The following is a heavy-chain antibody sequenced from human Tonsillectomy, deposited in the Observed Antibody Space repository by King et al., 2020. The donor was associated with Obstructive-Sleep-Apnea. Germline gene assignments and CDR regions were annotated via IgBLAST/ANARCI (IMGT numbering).Heavy chain of an antibody. CDR1: GGSISSAAYY. D-gene: IGHD3-22*01. V-gene: IGHV4-31*03. Sequence: QLQESGPGLVEPSQTLSLTCTVSGGSISSAAYYWTWIRQHPGKGLEWIGYIYYSGSTYYNPSLKSRVTISVDTSKNQFSLKLSSVTAADTAVYYCARSHCYDSSGPRGGYYFDYWGQGTLVTVSS. J-gene: IGHJ4*02. CDR2: IYYSGST. CDR3: ARSHCYDSSGPRGGYYFDY.